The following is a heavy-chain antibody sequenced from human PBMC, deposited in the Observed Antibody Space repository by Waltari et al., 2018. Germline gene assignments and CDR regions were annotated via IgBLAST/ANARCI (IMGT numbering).Heavy chain of an antibody. J-gene: IGHJ5*02. Sequence: QVQLVQSGAEVKKPGASVKVSCKASGYTFTSYGISWVRQAPGQGLEWMGWISAYNGNTNYAQKRQCRVTMTTDTSTSTAYMELRSLRSDDTAVYYCARVNGRRLLWYNWFDPWGQGTLVTVSS. CDR2: ISAYNGNT. V-gene: IGHV1-18*01. CDR3: ARVNGRRLLWYNWFDP. D-gene: IGHD2-21*01. CDR1: GYTFTSYG.